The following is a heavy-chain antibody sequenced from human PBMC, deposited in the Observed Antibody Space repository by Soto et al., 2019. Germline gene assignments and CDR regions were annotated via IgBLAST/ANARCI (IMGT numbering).Heavy chain of an antibody. CDR2: INPNSGGT. V-gene: IGHV1-2*04. J-gene: IGHJ6*02. Sequence: ASVKVSCKASGYTFTGYYMHWVRQAPGQGLEWMGWINPNSGGTNYAQKFQGWVTMTRDTSISTAYMELSRLRSDDTAVYYCARDLNCSGGSCYAHRYYYYGMDVWGQGTTVTVSS. CDR3: ARDLNCSGGSCYAHRYYYYGMDV. CDR1: GYTFTGYY. D-gene: IGHD2-15*01.